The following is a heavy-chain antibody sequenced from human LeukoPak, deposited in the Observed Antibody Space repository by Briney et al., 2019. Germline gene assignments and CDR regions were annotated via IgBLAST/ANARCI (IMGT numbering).Heavy chain of an antibody. Sequence: SETLSLTCSVSGVFVNTGRYYWAWIRQPPGKGLDWIGNVYHSGNTDYNPSLKSRTIISLDASKNAVSLMLRSVTASDTATYYCATTDLGYCSSSRCPEDAFDIWGHGTMVTVSS. CDR3: ATTDLGYCSSSRCPEDAFDI. CDR1: GVFVNTGRYY. J-gene: IGHJ3*02. V-gene: IGHV4-39*01. CDR2: VYHSGNT. D-gene: IGHD2-2*01.